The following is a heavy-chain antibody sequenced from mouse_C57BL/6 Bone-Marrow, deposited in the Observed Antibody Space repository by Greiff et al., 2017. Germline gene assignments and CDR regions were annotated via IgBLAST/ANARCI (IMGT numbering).Heavy chain of an antibody. J-gene: IGHJ2*01. CDR2: IDPETGGT. CDR3: TRVYYGKGYFDY. CDR1: GYTFTDYE. V-gene: IGHV1-15*01. D-gene: IGHD2-1*01. Sequence: QVQLKESGAELVRPGASVTLSCKASGYTFTDYEMHWVKQTPVHGLEWIGAIDPETGGTAYNQKFKGKAILTADKSSSTAYMELRSLTSEDSAVYYCTRVYYGKGYFDYWGQGTTLTVSS.